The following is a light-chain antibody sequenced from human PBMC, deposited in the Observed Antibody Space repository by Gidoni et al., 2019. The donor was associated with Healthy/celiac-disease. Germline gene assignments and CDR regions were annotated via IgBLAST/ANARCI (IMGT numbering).Light chain of an antibody. CDR3: QQYNNWPPYT. CDR1: QSVSSN. Sequence: TLSVSPGERATLSCRASQSVSSNLAWYQQKPGQAPRLLIYGASTRATGIPARFRGSGSGTEFTLTISSLQSEDFAVYYGQQYNNWPPYTFGQXTKLEIK. V-gene: IGKV3-15*01. CDR2: GAS. J-gene: IGKJ2*01.